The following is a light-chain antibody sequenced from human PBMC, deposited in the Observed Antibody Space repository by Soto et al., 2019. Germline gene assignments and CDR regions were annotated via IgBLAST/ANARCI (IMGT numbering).Light chain of an antibody. CDR2: DVS. CDR1: SSDVGGYNY. V-gene: IGLV2-14*01. Sequence: QSVLTQAASVSGSPGQSITISCTGTSSDVGGYNYVSWYQRHPGKAPKLMIYDVSNRPSGVSNRFSGSKSGNTASLTISGLQAEDEADYYCSSYTSSSTYNYVFGTGTRSPS. J-gene: IGLJ1*01. CDR3: SSYTSSSTYNYV.